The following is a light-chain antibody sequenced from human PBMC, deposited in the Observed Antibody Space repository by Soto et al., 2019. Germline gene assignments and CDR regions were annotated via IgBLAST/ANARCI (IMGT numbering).Light chain of an antibody. Sequence: QSALTQTPSVSGSPGQSVTISCTGTSTDFVSYNRVSWYQQPPGTAPKLMIYEVSKRPSGVPDRFSGSKSGNTASLTISGLQAADEADYYCQSYDSSLSGSVFGGGTKLTVL. CDR1: STDFVSYNR. CDR3: QSYDSSLSGSV. J-gene: IGLJ2*01. V-gene: IGLV2-18*02. CDR2: EVS.